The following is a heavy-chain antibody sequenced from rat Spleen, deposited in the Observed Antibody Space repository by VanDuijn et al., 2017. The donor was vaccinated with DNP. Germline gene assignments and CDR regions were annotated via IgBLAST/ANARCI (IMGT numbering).Heavy chain of an antibody. J-gene: IGHJ3*01. Sequence: QVQLQQSGAELAKPGSSVKTSCKASGSTFPSYYVGWIKQTTGQGLEYIGYIHTGSGGTNYNEKFKGKATLSVDKSSSTAFMQLSSLTPDDSAVYYCARSWVGVRGIWFAFWGQGTLVTVSS. D-gene: IGHD4-3*01. CDR3: ARSWVGVRGIWFAF. CDR2: IHTGSGGT. V-gene: IGHV1-43*01. CDR1: GSTFPSYY.